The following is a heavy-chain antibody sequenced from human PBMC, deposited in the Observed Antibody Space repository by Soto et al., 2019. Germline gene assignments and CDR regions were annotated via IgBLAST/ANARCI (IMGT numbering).Heavy chain of an antibody. CDR1: GFTFSSYG. D-gene: IGHD6-13*01. Sequence: PGGSLRLSCAASGFTFSSYGMHWVRQAPGKGLEWVAVIWYDGSNKYYADSVKGRFTISRDNSKNTLYLQMNSLRAEDTAVYYCARDTRIAAAGIDYWGQGTLVTVSS. J-gene: IGHJ4*02. CDR3: ARDTRIAAAGIDY. CDR2: IWYDGSNK. V-gene: IGHV3-33*01.